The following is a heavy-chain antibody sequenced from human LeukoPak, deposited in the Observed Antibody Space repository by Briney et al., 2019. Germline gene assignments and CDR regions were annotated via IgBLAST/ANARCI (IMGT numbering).Heavy chain of an antibody. Sequence: SETLSLTCTVSGGSISSYYWSWIRQPPGKGLEWIGYIYYSGSTNYNPSLKSRVTISVDTSKNQFSLKLNSVTAADTAVYHCARGLGYYDSSVGYWGQGILVTVSS. CDR2: IYYSGST. CDR3: ARGLGYYDSSVGY. D-gene: IGHD3-22*01. V-gene: IGHV4-59*01. CDR1: GGSISSYY. J-gene: IGHJ4*02.